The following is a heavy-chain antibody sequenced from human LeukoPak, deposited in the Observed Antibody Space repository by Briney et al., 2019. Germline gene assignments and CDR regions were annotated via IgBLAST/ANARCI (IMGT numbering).Heavy chain of an antibody. V-gene: IGHV3-53*05. CDR2: IYSGGST. CDR3: ARDYNDFWSGYYFSAPNYYGMDV. Sequence: GGSLRLSCAASGFTVSSNYMSWVRQAPGKGLEWVSVIYSGGSTYYADSVKGRFTISRDNSKNTLYLQMNSLRAEDTAVYYCARDYNDFWSGYYFSAPNYYGMDVWGQGTTVTVSS. J-gene: IGHJ6*02. CDR1: GFTVSSNY. D-gene: IGHD3-3*01.